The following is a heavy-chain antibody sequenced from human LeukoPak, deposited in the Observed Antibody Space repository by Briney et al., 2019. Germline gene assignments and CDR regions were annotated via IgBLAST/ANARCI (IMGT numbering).Heavy chain of an antibody. Sequence: GGSLRLSCAASGFSFSSYGMSWVRQAPGKGLEWVTFMRYDGSSQYYADSVKGRFTISRDNSKNTLYLQMNNLRAEDTALYYCAKDVGYCSTTSCSEGYYFDYWGQGTLVTVSS. CDR1: GFSFSSYG. D-gene: IGHD2-2*01. CDR3: AKDVGYCSTTSCSEGYYFDY. CDR2: MRYDGSSQ. V-gene: IGHV3-30*02. J-gene: IGHJ4*02.